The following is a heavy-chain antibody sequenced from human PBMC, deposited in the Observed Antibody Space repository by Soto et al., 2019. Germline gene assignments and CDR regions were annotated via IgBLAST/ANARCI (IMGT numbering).Heavy chain of an antibody. J-gene: IGHJ5*02. CDR1: GFTFSSYG. CDR3: ARDRSVGSYNWFDP. D-gene: IGHD1-26*01. V-gene: IGHV3-33*01. Sequence: GSLRLSCAASGFTFSSYGMHWVRQAPGKGLEWVAVIWYDGSNKYYADSVKGRFTISRDNSKNTLYLQMNSLRAEDTAVYYCARDRSVGSYNWFDPWGQGTLVTVPQ. CDR2: IWYDGSNK.